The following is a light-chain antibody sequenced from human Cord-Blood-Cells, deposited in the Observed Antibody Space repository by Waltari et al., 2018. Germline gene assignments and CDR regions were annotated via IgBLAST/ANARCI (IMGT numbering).Light chain of an antibody. CDR2: EVS. CDR1: SSAVVSYTL. J-gene: IGLJ1*01. Sequence: QPALTQPASASASPGQSITISCTGTSSAVVSYTLVSRYQQHPGKAPKLMNYEVSKRPSGVSNRFSGSKSGNTASLTISGLQAEDEADYYCCSYAGSSTFYVFGTGTKVTVL. V-gene: IGLV2-23*02. CDR3: CSYAGSSTFYV.